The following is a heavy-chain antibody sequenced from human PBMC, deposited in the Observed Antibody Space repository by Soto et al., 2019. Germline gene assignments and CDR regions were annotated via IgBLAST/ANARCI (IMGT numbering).Heavy chain of an antibody. D-gene: IGHD4-17*01. J-gene: IGHJ4*02. Sequence: GGSLRLSCAASGFTFSDYYMSWIRQAPGKGLEWVSYISSSGSTIYYADSVKGRFTISRDNAKNSLYLQMNSLRAEDTAVYYCAPPPAPTAPHLTPFPANSGDWGQGTLVTVSS. V-gene: IGHV3-11*01. CDR2: ISSSGSTI. CDR3: APPPAPTAPHLTPFPANSGD. CDR1: GFTFSDYY.